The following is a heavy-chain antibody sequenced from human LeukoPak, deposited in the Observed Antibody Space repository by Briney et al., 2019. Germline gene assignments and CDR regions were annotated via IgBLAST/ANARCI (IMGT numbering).Heavy chain of an antibody. CDR1: GYAFTSYY. Sequence: ASVKVSCKASGYAFTSYYMHWVRQAPGQGLEWMGIINPSGGSTSYAQKFQDRVTMTRDTSTSTVYMELSSLRSEDTAVYYCARSVNYDSSGYYLPYFDYWGQGTLVTVSS. CDR2: INPSGGST. J-gene: IGHJ4*02. V-gene: IGHV1-46*01. CDR3: ARSVNYDSSGYYLPYFDY. D-gene: IGHD3-22*01.